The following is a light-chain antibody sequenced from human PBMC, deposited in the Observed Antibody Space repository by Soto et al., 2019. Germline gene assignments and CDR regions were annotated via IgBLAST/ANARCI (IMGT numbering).Light chain of an antibody. CDR1: SGHSSYI. V-gene: IGLV4-60*02. CDR2: LEGSGSY. J-gene: IGLJ3*02. CDR3: ATWDSNTQV. Sequence: QLVLTQSSSASASLGSSVKLTCTLSSGHSSYIIAWHQQQPGKAPRYLMKLEGSGSYNKGGGGPDRFSGSSSGADRYLTISTHQFEDEAGYYCATWDSNTQVFGGGTKVTVL.